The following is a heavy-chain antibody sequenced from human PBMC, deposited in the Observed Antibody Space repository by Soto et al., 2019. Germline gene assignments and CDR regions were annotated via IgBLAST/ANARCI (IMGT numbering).Heavy chain of an antibody. Sequence: WRYLRLSCAAFGFIFYDYAMHWFRQPPGKGLEWVSGISWNSCSIGYADSVKARFTISRDNDKNVLYLQMNSVRAEDTAFYYCAKDISGRGSFYYYFGMDVWGQGTTVTVSS. D-gene: IGHD1-26*01. J-gene: IGHJ6*02. CDR2: ISWNSCSI. CDR1: GFIFYDYA. V-gene: IGHV3-9*01. CDR3: AKDISGRGSFYYYFGMDV.